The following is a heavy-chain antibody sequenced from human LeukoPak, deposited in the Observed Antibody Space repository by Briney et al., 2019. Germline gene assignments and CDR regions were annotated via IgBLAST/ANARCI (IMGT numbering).Heavy chain of an antibody. CDR2: ISSSSSYI. CDR3: ARVVVAATGFQH. D-gene: IGHD2-15*01. V-gene: IGHV3-21*01. Sequence: GGSLRLSCAASGFTFRSYSMNWVRQAPGKGLEWVSSISSSSSYIYYADSVKGRFTISRDNAKNSLYLQMNSLRADDTAVYYCARVVVAATGFQHWGQGTLVTVSS. J-gene: IGHJ1*01. CDR1: GFTFRSYS.